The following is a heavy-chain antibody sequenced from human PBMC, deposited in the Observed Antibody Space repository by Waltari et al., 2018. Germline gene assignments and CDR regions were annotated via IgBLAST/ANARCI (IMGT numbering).Heavy chain of an antibody. Sequence: QVQLQESGPGLVKPSATLPLTCAVSGSSIRSAYYRGWIRPPPGKGLEWIRSIYHSGSTYYNPTLKSRVTISVDTSKNQFSLKLSSVTAADTAVYYCARLCGGSCYSLDYWGQGTLVTVSS. CDR1: GSSIRSAYY. V-gene: IGHV4-38-2*01. D-gene: IGHD2-15*01. CDR3: ARLCGGSCYSLDY. CDR2: IYHSGST. J-gene: IGHJ4*02.